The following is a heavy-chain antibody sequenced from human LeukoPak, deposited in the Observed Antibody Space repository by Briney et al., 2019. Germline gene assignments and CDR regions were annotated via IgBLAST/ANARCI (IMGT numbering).Heavy chain of an antibody. J-gene: IGHJ4*02. D-gene: IGHD3-22*01. CDR3: ARGGTMIVVVKDY. CDR2: INTNIGNP. CDR1: GYTFTSYA. Sequence: VASVKVSCKASGYTFTSYAMNWVRQAPGQGLEWMGWINTNIGNPTYAQGFTGRFVFSLDTSVSTAYLQISSLKAEDTAVYYCARGGTMIVVVKDYWGQGTLVTVSS. V-gene: IGHV7-4-1*02.